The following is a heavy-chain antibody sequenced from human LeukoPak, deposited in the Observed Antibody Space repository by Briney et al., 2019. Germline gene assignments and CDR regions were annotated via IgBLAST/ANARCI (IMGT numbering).Heavy chain of an antibody. CDR2: ISWDSGDR. D-gene: IGHD3-22*01. CDR3: SAGEGYYDSGDYYSAWAFRV. J-gene: IGHJ3*01. V-gene: IGHV3-9*01. Sequence: PGRSLRLSCAASGFKFDDYAMHWVRQAPGKGLEWVSGISWDSGDRAYADSVKGRFTISRDNAKNSLYLQMNSLRAEDTAVYFCSAGEGYYDSGDYYSAWAFRVWGQGTMVTVSS. CDR1: GFKFDDYA.